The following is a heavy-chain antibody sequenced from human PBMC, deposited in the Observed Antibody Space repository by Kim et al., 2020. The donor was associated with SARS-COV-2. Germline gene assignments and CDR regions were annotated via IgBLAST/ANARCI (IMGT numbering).Heavy chain of an antibody. D-gene: IGHD3-10*01. J-gene: IGHJ4*02. CDR3: AREGYYGSGSYLGY. V-gene: IGHV4-31*02. Sequence: NPSLKSRVTISVDTSKNQFSLKLSSVTAADTAVYYCAREGYYGSGSYLGYWGQGTLVTVSS.